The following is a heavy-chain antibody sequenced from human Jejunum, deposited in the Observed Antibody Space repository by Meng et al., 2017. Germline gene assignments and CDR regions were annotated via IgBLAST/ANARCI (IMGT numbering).Heavy chain of an antibody. V-gene: IGHV3-30*01. CDR2: ISYDGSNN. Sequence: QVQLVESGGGVVQLGRTLRLSCTASGFTFRSFAMQWVRQAPGKGLEWVAVISYDGSNNSYADSVMGRFTISRDNSKNTLYLEMNSLRPEDTAVYYCVYGPDYWGQGTLVTVSS. J-gene: IGHJ4*02. D-gene: IGHD2/OR15-2a*01. CDR1: GFTFRSFA. CDR3: VYGPDY.